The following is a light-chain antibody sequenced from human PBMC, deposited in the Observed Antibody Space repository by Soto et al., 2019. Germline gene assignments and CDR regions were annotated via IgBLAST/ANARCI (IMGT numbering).Light chain of an antibody. CDR3: QQRSNWRPVIT. V-gene: IGKV3-11*01. CDR2: DAS. Sequence: EIVLTQSPATLSLSPGERATLSCRASQTFSSHLAWYQQKPGQAPRLLIYDASKRATGIPARFSGRGSGTDFTLTISSLAPEDFAVYYCQQRSNWRPVITFGQGTRLEIK. CDR1: QTFSSH. J-gene: IGKJ5*01.